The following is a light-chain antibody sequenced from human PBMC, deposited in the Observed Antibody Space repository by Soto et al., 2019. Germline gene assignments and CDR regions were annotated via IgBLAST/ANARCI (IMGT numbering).Light chain of an antibody. J-gene: IGKJ5*01. CDR3: HQYNNWPLT. V-gene: IGKV3D-15*01. CDR2: GAS. CDR1: QXVXXN. Sequence: XASQXVXXNLAWYQQKPGQAPRLLIYGASTRATGIPVRISGXXXXXXXXLTINSLQSEDFAVYYCHQYNNWPLTFGQGTRL.